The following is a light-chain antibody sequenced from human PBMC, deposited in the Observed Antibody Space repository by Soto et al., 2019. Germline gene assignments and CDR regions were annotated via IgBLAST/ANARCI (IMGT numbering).Light chain of an antibody. Sequence: EIVMTQSPATLSVSPGERATLSCGASQSVGGNLAWYQQEPGRAPRLLVYGASTRATGISARFSGSGSGTEFTLTISSLQSEDFAVYYCHQYNSWPPGTFGQGTKLEMK. V-gene: IGKV3-15*01. J-gene: IGKJ2*02. CDR1: QSVGGN. CDR3: HQYNSWPPGT. CDR2: GAS.